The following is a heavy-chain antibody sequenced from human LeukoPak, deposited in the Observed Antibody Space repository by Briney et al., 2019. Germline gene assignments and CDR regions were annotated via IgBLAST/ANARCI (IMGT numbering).Heavy chain of an antibody. V-gene: IGHV4-38-2*02. J-gene: IGHJ4*02. D-gene: IGHD6-19*01. CDR3: ARLAGDYFDY. CDR1: AYSISSGYY. CDR2: IYRSGST. Sequence: TSETLSLTCTVSAYSISSGYYWGWIRQPPGKGLEWIGTIYRSGSTNCNPSLKSRVTISVDTSKNQFSLRLSSVTAADTAVYYCARLAGDYFDYWGQGTLVTVSS.